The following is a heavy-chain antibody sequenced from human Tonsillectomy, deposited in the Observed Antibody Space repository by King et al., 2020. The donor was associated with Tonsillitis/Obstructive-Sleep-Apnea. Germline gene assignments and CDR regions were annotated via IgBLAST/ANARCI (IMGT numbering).Heavy chain of an antibody. CDR1: GFTFSTYG. J-gene: IGHJ4*02. CDR3: ARGGGIGGPWFFDY. D-gene: IGHD3-16*01. CDR2: IWYDGSNK. V-gene: IGHV3-33*01. Sequence: QLVQSGGGVVQPGRSLRLSCAASGFTFSTYGMHWVRQAPGKGLEWVAVIWYDGSNKYYADSVKGRFTISRDNSKNTLFLQMNSLRAEDTAVYNCARGGGIGGPWFFDYSGQGTLVTVSS.